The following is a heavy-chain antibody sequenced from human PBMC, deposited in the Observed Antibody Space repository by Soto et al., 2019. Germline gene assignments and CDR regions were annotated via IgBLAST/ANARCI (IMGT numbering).Heavy chain of an antibody. Sequence: EVQLVEYGGGLIQPGGSLRLSSAASGFTVSSNYMSWVSPATGKGLEWVSVIYSGGSTYYADSVKGRFTISRDNSKNTLYLQMNSLRAEDTAVYYCAREGLPNWYFDLWGRGTLVTVSS. CDR2: IYSGGST. CDR1: GFTVSSNY. V-gene: IGHV3-53*01. D-gene: IGHD4-17*01. J-gene: IGHJ2*01. CDR3: AREGLPNWYFDL.